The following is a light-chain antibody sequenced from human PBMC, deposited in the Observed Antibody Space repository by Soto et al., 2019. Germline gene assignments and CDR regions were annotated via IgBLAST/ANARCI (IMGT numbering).Light chain of an antibody. CDR2: GAS. V-gene: IGKV3-20*01. CDR3: QQYGSSPGYT. J-gene: IGKJ2*01. CDR1: QSVRSSY. Sequence: EIGLTQSPDILSLSPGERATLSCRASQSVRSSYLAWYQQRPGQAPRLLIYGASSRATGIPDRFSGDGSGTDFTLTISRLEPEDFAVYYCQQYGSSPGYTFGQGTKLEIK.